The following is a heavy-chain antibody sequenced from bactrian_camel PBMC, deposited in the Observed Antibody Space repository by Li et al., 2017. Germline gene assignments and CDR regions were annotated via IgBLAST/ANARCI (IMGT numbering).Heavy chain of an antibody. CDR3: AKDPGGGRWPSAFGY. Sequence: DVQLVESGGGLVQPGGSLRLSCAASGLTFSSYAMSWVRQAPGKGLEWVSAINSGGGSTYYADSVKGRFTISRDNAKNTLYLQLNSLKTEDTAMYYCAKDPGGGRWPSAFGYWGQGTQVTVS. D-gene: IGHD2*01. CDR1: GLTFSSYA. CDR2: INSGGGST. J-gene: IGHJ6*01. V-gene: IGHV3S31*01.